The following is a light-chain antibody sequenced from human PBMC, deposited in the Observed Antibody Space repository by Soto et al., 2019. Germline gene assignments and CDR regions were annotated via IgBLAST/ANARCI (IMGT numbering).Light chain of an antibody. CDR1: QSVSSNY. CDR2: GAS. V-gene: IGKV3-20*01. J-gene: IGKJ1*01. Sequence: EIVLTQSPGTLSLSPGERATLSCRASQSVSSNYLACYQQKPGQAPRLLIYGASSRATGIPDRFSGSGSGTDFTLTISRLDAADSAVYYCHQCDRSLWTFGQGTKVDIK. CDR3: HQCDRSLWT.